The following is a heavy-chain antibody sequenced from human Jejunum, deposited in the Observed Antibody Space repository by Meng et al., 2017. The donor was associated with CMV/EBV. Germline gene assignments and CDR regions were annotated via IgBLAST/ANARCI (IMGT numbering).Heavy chain of an antibody. Sequence: QGQLVESGGGGVHPGGSLRLSCGASGFTFTADGIHWVRQAPGKGLEWVAFIRSDGSDKYYADSVKGRFTVSRDNSKNTVYLQMNSLRPEDTAVFYCAKERDTLAETYYFGNWGRGTLVTVAS. CDR2: IRSDGSDK. V-gene: IGHV3-30*02. CDR1: GFTFTADG. J-gene: IGHJ4*02. CDR3: AKERDTLAETYYFGN. D-gene: IGHD5-18*01.